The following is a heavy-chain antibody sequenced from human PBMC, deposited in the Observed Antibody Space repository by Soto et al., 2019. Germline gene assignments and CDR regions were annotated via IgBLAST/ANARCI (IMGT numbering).Heavy chain of an antibody. CDR3: AEGPLFSMDV. CDR2: IMPGSSHI. V-gene: IGHV3-48*01. CDR1: GFTFSIYS. D-gene: IGHD3-10*02. Sequence: PGGSLRLSCAASGFTFSIYSMNWVRQAPGKGLEWVSYIMPGSSHIFYADSVKGRFTISRDNSKNTLYLQMNSLRGEDTAVYYCAEGPLFSMDVWGQGTTVTVSS. J-gene: IGHJ6*02.